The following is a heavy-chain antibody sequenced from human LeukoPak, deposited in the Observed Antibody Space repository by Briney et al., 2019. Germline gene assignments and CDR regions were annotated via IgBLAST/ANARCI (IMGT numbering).Heavy chain of an antibody. CDR3: AREGGRYYHWFDP. CDR1: GGSISNYY. J-gene: IGHJ5*02. CDR2: IFYSGST. Sequence: SETLSLTCTLSGGSISNYYWSWIRQPPGKGLEWIGNIFYSGSTNYNPSLKSRVTISLDTSKNQFSLKLTSVSAADTAVYYCAREGGRYYHWFDPWGQGTLVTVSS. V-gene: IGHV4-59*01. D-gene: IGHD1-26*01.